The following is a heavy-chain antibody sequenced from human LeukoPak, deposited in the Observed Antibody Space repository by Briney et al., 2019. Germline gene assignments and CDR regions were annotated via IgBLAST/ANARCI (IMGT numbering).Heavy chain of an antibody. V-gene: IGHV3-23*01. CDR2: ISGSGGST. D-gene: IGHD2-2*01. CDR1: GFTFSSYA. J-gene: IGHJ4*02. Sequence: PGGSLRLSCAASGFTFSSYAMSWVRQAPGKGLECVSAISGSGGSTYYADSVKGRFTISRDNSKNTLYLQMNSLRAEDTAVYYCAKGDVVVPAAARRYYFDYWGQGTLVTVSS. CDR3: AKGDVVVPAAARRYYFDY.